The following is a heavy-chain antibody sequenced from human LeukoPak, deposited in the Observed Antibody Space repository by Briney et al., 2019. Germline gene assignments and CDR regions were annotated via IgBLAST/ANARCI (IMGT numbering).Heavy chain of an antibody. CDR2: IIPIFGTA. D-gene: IGHD2-21*01. Sequence: SVKVSCKASGGTFSSYAISWVRQAPGQGLEWMGGIIPIFGTANYAQKFQGRVTMTEDTSTDTAYMELSSLRSEDTAVYYCATRIVVVIDYYFDYWGQGTLVTVSS. V-gene: IGHV1-69*06. CDR1: GGTFSSYA. J-gene: IGHJ4*02. CDR3: ATRIVVVIDYYFDY.